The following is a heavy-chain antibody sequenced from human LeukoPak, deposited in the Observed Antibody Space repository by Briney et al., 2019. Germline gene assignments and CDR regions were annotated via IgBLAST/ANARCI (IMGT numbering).Heavy chain of an antibody. CDR1: GFTFSSYA. CDR3: TRLSGDYWNYGGNFDS. D-gene: IGHD1-7*01. J-gene: IGHJ4*02. V-gene: IGHV3-23*01. CDR2: ISGSGSST. Sequence: PGGSLRLSWAASGFTFSSYAMSWVRQGPGKGLEWVSAISGSGSSTYYADSVKGRFTISRDNSKNMLYLQMNSLRAEDTAVYYCTRLSGDYWNYGGNFDSWGQGTLVTVSS.